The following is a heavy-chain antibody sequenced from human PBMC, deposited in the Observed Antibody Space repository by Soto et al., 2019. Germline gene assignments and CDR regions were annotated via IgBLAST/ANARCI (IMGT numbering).Heavy chain of an antibody. V-gene: IGHV3-33*08. Sequence: GGSLRLSCVASGFTFTSYGMHWVRQAPGKGLGWVAVIWYDGSNKYYADSVKGRFTISRDNSKNTLYLQMNSLRAEDTAVYYCARDGSAGVLLWFGELLNYYGMDVWGQGTTVTVSS. CDR3: ARDGSAGVLLWFGELLNYYGMDV. J-gene: IGHJ6*02. CDR1: GFTFTSYG. CDR2: IWYDGSNK. D-gene: IGHD3-10*01.